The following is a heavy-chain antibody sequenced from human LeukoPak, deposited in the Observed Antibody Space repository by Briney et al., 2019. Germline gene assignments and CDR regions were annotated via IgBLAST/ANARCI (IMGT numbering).Heavy chain of an antibody. CDR3: ARGRWKRYYDSSGYIDY. V-gene: IGHV4-34*01. J-gene: IGHJ4*02. Sequence: SETLSLTCAVYGGSFSGYYWSWTRQPPGKGLEWIGEINHSGSTNYNPSLKSRVTISVDTSKNQFSLKLSSVTAADTAVYYCARGRWKRYYDSSGYIDYWGQGTLVTVSS. D-gene: IGHD3-22*01. CDR1: GGSFSGYY. CDR2: INHSGST.